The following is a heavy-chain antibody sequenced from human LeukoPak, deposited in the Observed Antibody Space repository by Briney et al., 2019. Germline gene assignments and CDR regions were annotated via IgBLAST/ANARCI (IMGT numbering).Heavy chain of an antibody. J-gene: IGHJ6*03. Sequence: SETLSLTCTVSGGSISSSSYYWGWIRQPPGTGLEWIGSIYYSGSTYYNPSLKSRVTISVDTSKNQFSLKLSSVTAADTAVYYCARVLRDTYYDFWSGSYYMDVWGKGTTVTVSS. CDR2: IYYSGST. CDR1: GGSISSSSYY. D-gene: IGHD3-3*01. V-gene: IGHV4-39*07. CDR3: ARVLRDTYYDFWSGSYYMDV.